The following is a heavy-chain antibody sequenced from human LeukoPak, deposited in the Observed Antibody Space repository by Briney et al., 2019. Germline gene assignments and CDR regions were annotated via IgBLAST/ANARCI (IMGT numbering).Heavy chain of an antibody. Sequence: ASVKVSCKASGYTFTGYYMHWVRQAPGQGLEWMGWINPNSGGTNYAQKFQGRVTMTRDTSIRTAYMELSRLRSDDTAVYSCARDSSRSCTIFDPWGQGTLVTVSS. V-gene: IGHV1-2*02. D-gene: IGHD3-9*01. CDR1: GYTFTGYY. CDR3: ARDSSRSCTIFDP. CDR2: INPNSGGT. J-gene: IGHJ5*02.